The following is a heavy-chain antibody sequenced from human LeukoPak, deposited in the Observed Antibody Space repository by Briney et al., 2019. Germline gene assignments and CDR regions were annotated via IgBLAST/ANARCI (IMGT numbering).Heavy chain of an antibody. Sequence: GGSLRLSCAGSGFTFSSYWMNWVRQAPEKGLEWVANIKQDGSEKDYVDSVKGRFTISRDNAKNSLYLQMNSLRAEDTAVYYCARGDILTGFYYMDVWGKGTTVTISS. V-gene: IGHV3-7*01. CDR2: IKQDGSEK. CDR1: GFTFSSYW. D-gene: IGHD3-9*01. J-gene: IGHJ6*03. CDR3: ARGDILTGFYYMDV.